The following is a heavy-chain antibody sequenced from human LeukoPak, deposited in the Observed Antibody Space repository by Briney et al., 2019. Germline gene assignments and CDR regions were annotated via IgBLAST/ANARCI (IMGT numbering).Heavy chain of an antibody. Sequence: SETLSLTCTVSGGSISSYYWSWIRQPPGKGLEGMGYIYYSGSTNYNPSLKIRVTISVDTSKNQFSLKLSSVTAADTAVYYCARGVKMVRGGDFDYWGQGTLVTVSS. D-gene: IGHD3-10*01. V-gene: IGHV4-59*01. J-gene: IGHJ4*02. CDR2: IYYSGST. CDR1: GGSISSYY. CDR3: ARGVKMVRGGDFDY.